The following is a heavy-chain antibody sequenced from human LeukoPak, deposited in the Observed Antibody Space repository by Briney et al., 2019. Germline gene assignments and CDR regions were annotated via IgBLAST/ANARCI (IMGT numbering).Heavy chain of an antibody. J-gene: IGHJ3*02. CDR1: EFTFTSYE. Sequence: GGSLRLSCAASEFTFTSYELNWVRQAPGKGLEWVSYISNSGNTISYADSVKGRFTISRDNAKNSLYLQVISLRAEDTAVYYCARGPSIAARYDAFDIWGQGTMVTVSS. CDR2: ISNSGNTI. CDR3: ARGPSIAARYDAFDI. D-gene: IGHD6-6*01. V-gene: IGHV3-48*03.